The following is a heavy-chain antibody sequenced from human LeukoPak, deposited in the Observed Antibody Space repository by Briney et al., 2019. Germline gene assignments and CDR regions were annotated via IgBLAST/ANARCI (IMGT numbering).Heavy chain of an antibody. V-gene: IGHV3-15*01. CDR2: IKAKGEGGTR. CDR1: GFTFKNAW. CDR3: GKEGGGWYYFDS. Sequence: GGSLRLSCAASGFTFKNAWMSWVRQAPGKGLEWVGRIKAKGEGGTRDYAAPVKGRFTISRDDSKNTLYLQMNSLRAEDTAVYYCGKEGGGWYYFDSGAQGPLVTVS. J-gene: IGHJ4*02. D-gene: IGHD2-15*01.